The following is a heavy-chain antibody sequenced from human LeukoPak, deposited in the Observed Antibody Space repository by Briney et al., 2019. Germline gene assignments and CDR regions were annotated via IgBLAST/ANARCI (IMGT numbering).Heavy chain of an antibody. CDR2: LYSDGNT. D-gene: IGHD1-14*01. J-gene: IGHJ4*02. CDR1: GFIVITND. CDR3: ARGVEPLAANTLAY. V-gene: IGHV3-53*01. Sequence: GGSLRLSCAASGFIVITNDMTWVRPAPGKGLEWVSVLYSDGNTKYADSVQGRFTISRDNSKNTLYLEMNSLSPDDTAVYYCARGVEPLAANTLAYWGQGTLVTVSS.